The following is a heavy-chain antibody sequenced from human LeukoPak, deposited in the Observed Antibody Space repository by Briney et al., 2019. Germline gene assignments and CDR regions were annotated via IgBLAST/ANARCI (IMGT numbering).Heavy chain of an antibody. CDR3: ARDGGGTTEVTPYYDY. D-gene: IGHD4-23*01. Sequence: GGSLRLSCGASRFTFSTCAIHWIRQAAGKGLEWVAFIRFDGSSKYVDSVKGRFTISRDNSKNTVDLQMKSLRDEDTGLYFCARDGGGTTEVTPYYDYWGQGTLVSVSS. CDR1: RFTFSTCA. V-gene: IGHV3-30*02. CDR2: IRFDGSSK. J-gene: IGHJ4*02.